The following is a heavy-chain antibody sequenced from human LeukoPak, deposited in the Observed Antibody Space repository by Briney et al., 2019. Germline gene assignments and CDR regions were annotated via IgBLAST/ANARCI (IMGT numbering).Heavy chain of an antibody. V-gene: IGHV3-23*01. CDR1: GFNFYSYA. CDR3: AKSKFSCIGNNCYSPDY. Sequence: GGSLRLSCAASGFNFYSYAMTWVRQAPGKGLEWVSAISDSGRSTYFADSVKGRFTISRDNSKNTLYLQVNSLRAEDTAVYYCAKSKFSCIGNNCYSPDYWGQGTLVTVSS. CDR2: ISDSGRST. D-gene: IGHD2-15*01. J-gene: IGHJ4*02.